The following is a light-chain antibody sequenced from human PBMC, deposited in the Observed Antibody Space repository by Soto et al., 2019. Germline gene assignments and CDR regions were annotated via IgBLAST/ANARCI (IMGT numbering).Light chain of an antibody. V-gene: IGKV3-15*01. Sequence: EIVMTQSPATLSVSPGERASLSCRASQTISSNLAWYQKRPGQAPRLLIFGASVRATGIPGRVSGSGSGTEFTLTISSLQTEDFAFYYCQQYNSWPRTFGQGTKREIK. J-gene: IGKJ2*01. CDR1: QTISSN. CDR2: GAS. CDR3: QQYNSWPRT.